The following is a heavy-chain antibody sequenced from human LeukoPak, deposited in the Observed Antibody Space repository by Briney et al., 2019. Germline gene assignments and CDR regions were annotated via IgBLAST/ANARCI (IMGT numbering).Heavy chain of an antibody. CDR1: GFTFSGFG. V-gene: IGHV3-74*01. CDR3: ARGGVDY. Sequence: GGSLRLSCAASGFTFSGFGMHWVRQAPGKGLVWVSRINSDGSSTSYADSVRGRFTISRDNAKNTLYLQMNSLRVEDTAVYYCARGGVDYWGQGTLVTVSS. CDR2: INSDGSST. J-gene: IGHJ4*02. D-gene: IGHD2-8*02.